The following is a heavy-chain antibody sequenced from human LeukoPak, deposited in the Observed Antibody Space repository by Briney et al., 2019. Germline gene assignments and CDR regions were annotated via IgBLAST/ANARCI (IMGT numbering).Heavy chain of an antibody. CDR3: ARGRTRLSWLDP. CDR1: GGSIRGYY. J-gene: IGHJ5*02. D-gene: IGHD6-6*01. V-gene: IGHV4-34*01. CDR2: INQNAGA. Sequence: SETLSLTCAVSGGSIRGYYWSWVRQSPGKGLEWIGDINQNAGADYNPSLKSRVTMSIDSSKNQISLNVTAATAADTAIYYCARGRTRLSWLDPWGQGTLVTVSS.